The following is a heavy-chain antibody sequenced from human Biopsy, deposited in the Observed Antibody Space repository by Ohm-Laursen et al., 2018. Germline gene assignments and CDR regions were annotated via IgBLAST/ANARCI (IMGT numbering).Heavy chain of an antibody. V-gene: IGHV4-34*01. CDR3: ARVEAGTYDALDI. J-gene: IGHJ3*02. Sequence: SDTLSLTCPVYNVSFSSFYWSWIRQPPGKGLEWIGEISHTGSINYNPPLKSRVTFSVDMSKSQFSLKLYSVTAADAAVYYCARVEAGTYDALDIWGQGTLVAVSA. CDR1: NVSFSSFY. CDR2: ISHTGSI. D-gene: IGHD1-26*01.